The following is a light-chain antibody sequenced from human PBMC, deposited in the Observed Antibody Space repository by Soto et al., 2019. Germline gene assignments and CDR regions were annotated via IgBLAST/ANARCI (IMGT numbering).Light chain of an antibody. CDR2: GAS. CDR3: QQYYKWPPWT. Sequence: EIVMTQSPATLSVSPGERVSLSCRASQSIGGVLAWYQQKPGQAPRLLFYGASTRATGFPARFSGSGSGTEFTLTISSLESEDFAVYYCQQYYKWPPWTFGQGTRVEIK. V-gene: IGKV3-15*01. J-gene: IGKJ1*01. CDR1: QSIGGV.